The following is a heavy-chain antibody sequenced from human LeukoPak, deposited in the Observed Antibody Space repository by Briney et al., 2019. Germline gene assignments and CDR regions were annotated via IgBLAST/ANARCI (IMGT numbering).Heavy chain of an antibody. CDR2: IYWDDDK. CDR3: AHRRRYCSSTSCFDGMDV. Sequence: SGPTLVNPTQTLTLTCTFSGFSLSTSGVGVGWIRQPPGKALEWLALIYWDDDKRYSPSLKSRLTITKDTSKNQVVLTMTNMDPVDTATYYCAHRRRYCSSTSCFDGMDVWGQGTTVTVSS. CDR1: GFSLSTSGVG. D-gene: IGHD2-2*01. J-gene: IGHJ6*02. V-gene: IGHV2-5*02.